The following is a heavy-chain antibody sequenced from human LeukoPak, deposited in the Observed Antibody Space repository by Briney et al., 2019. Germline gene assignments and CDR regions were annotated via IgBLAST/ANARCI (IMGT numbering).Heavy chain of an antibody. CDR2: ISGSGGST. CDR1: GFTFSNYA. J-gene: IGHJ6*02. V-gene: IGHV3-23*01. D-gene: IGHD3-16*01. CDR3: ARGGGLDV. Sequence: GGSLRLSCAASGFTFSNYAMTWVRQAPGKGLEWVSVISGSGGSTYYADSVKGRFTISRDNAKNSLYLQMSNLRAEDTAVYFCARGGGLDVWGQGATVTVSS.